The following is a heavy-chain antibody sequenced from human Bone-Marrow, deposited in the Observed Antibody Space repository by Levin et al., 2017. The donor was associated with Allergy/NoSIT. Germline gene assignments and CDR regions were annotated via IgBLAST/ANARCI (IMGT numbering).Heavy chain of an antibody. J-gene: IGHJ6*02. CDR2: INPSGGYT. Sequence: ASVKVSCKASGYKFSSYYMHWVRQAPGQGLEWMGIINPSGGYTTYAQKFQDRVSITSDASTSTVYMDLNSLKSDDTAVYYCGRAYDYQEGMDVWGQGTTVTVSS. CDR3: GRAYDYQEGMDV. V-gene: IGHV1-46*01. CDR1: GYKFSSYY.